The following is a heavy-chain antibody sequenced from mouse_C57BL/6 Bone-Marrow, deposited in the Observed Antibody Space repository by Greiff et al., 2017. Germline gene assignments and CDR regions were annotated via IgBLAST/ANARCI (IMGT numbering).Heavy chain of an antibody. D-gene: IGHD1-1*01. Sequence: VKVVESGPELVKPGASVKISCKASGYAFSSSWMNWVKQRPGKGLEWIGRLYPGDGDTNYNGKFKGKATLTADKSSSTAYMQLSSLTSEDSAVYFCARSLSITTVDAMDYWGQGTSVTVSS. J-gene: IGHJ4*01. CDR2: LYPGDGDT. V-gene: IGHV1-82*01. CDR3: ARSLSITTVDAMDY. CDR1: GYAFSSSW.